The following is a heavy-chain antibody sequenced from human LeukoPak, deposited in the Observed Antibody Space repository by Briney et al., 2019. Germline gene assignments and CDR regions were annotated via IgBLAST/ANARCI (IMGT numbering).Heavy chain of an antibody. V-gene: IGHV1-18*01. Sequence: ASVKVSCKASGYTFTSYGITWVRQAPGEGLEWMGWNSTYNDNTNYAQKLQGRVTMTTDTSTSTAYMELRSLRSDDTAVYYCARRHIGTTFGVVIYYFDYWGQGTLVTVSS. D-gene: IGHD3-3*01. CDR3: ARRHIGTTFGVVIYYFDY. CDR1: GYTFTSYG. CDR2: NSTYNDNT. J-gene: IGHJ4*02.